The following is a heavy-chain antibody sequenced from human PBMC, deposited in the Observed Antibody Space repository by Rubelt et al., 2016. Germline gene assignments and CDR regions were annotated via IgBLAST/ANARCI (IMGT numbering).Heavy chain of an antibody. V-gene: IGHV4-39*01. D-gene: IGHD4-17*01. CDR1: GGSMNSNSYY. J-gene: IGHJ5*01. Sequence: QLQLQESGPGLVEPSETLSLTCSVSGGSMNSNSYYWDWIRQAPGEGLEWIGSFSCCGGTTYNPSLKGRATMTEDTSKKQFSLKLTSVTAADTAVYYCARHVYGDYARVVSWGQGTLVTVSS. CDR2: FSCCGGT. CDR3: ARHVYGDYARVVS.